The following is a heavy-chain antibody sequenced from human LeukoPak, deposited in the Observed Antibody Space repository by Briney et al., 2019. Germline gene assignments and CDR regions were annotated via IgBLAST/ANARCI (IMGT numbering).Heavy chain of an antibody. J-gene: IGHJ4*02. D-gene: IGHD3-22*01. CDR2: IRSKANSYAT. Sequence: WIRQPPGKGLEWIGRIRSKANSYATAYAASVKGRFTISRDDSKNTAYLQMNSLKTEDTAVYYCTRVSSGYYDFDYWGQGTLVTVSS. V-gene: IGHV3-73*01. CDR3: TRVSSGYYDFDY.